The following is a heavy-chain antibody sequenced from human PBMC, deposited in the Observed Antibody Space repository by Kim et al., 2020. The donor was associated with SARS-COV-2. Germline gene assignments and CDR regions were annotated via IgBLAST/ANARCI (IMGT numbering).Heavy chain of an antibody. Sequence: SVKVSCKASGGTFSSYAISWVRQAPGQGLEWMGGIIPIFGTANYAQKFQGRVTITADESTSTAYMELSSLRSEDTAVYYCAPTLGYCSSTSCSNWFDPWVREPWSPSPQ. V-gene: IGHV1-69*13. D-gene: IGHD2-2*01. J-gene: IGHJ5*02. CDR1: GGTFSSYA. CDR2: IIPIFGTA. CDR3: APTLGYCSSTSCSNWFDP.